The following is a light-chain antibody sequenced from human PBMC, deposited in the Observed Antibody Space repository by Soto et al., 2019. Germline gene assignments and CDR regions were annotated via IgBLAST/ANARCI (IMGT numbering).Light chain of an antibody. Sequence: QSVLTQPPSVSGAPGQRVTISCTGSSSNIGAGYDVHWYQQLPGTAPKLLIYGNSNRPSGVPDRLSGSKSGTSASLAITGLQAEDEADYYCQSYDSSLSGSVLGTGTKVTVL. CDR3: QSYDSSLSGSV. V-gene: IGLV1-40*01. CDR2: GNS. CDR1: SSNIGAGYD. J-gene: IGLJ1*01.